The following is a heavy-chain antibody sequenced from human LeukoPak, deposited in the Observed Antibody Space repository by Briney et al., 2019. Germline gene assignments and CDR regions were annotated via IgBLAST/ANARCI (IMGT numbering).Heavy chain of an antibody. V-gene: IGHV3-30-3*01. D-gene: IGHD6-19*01. CDR1: GFSFSGHA. Sequence: GGSLRLSCAASGFSFSGHAMHWVRQAPGKGLEWVTVISYDGSNKYYADSVKGRFTISRDNSKNTLYLQMNSVRAEDTAVYYCARDPLDRSGWSSIFDYWGQGAPVSVSS. CDR3: ARDPLDRSGWSSIFDY. J-gene: IGHJ4*02. CDR2: ISYDGSNK.